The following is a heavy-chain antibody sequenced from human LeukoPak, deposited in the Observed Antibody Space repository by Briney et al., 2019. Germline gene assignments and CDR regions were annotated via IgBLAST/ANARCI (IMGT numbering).Heavy chain of an antibody. V-gene: IGHV3-21*01. Sequence: GGSLRLSCAASGFTFSSYAMNWVRQAPGRGLEWVSSISRSSNYIYYADSVKGRFTISRDNAKNSLHLQMNSLRAEDTAVYYCARELTYSDYWGQGTLVTVSS. J-gene: IGHJ4*02. CDR2: ISRSSNYI. D-gene: IGHD4-11*01. CDR1: GFTFSSYA. CDR3: ARELTYSDY.